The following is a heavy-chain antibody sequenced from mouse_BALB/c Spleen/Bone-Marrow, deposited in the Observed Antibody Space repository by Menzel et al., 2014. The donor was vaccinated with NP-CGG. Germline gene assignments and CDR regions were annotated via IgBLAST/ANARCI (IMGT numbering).Heavy chain of an antibody. D-gene: IGHD1-2*01. J-gene: IGHJ3*01. Sequence: EVQVVESGGGLVQPGGSLRLSCAPSGFTFTDYYMSWVRQPLGKALEWLGFIRNKANGYTTEYSASVKGRFTISRDNSQSILYLQMNTLRAEDSATYYCARDIGLRLRFAYWGQGTLVTVSA. CDR1: GFTFTDYY. CDR3: ARDIGLRLRFAY. V-gene: IGHV7-3*02. CDR2: IRNKANGYTT.